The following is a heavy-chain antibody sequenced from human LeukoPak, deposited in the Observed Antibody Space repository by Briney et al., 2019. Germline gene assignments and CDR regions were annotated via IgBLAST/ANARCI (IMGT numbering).Heavy chain of an antibody. V-gene: IGHV4-31*03. D-gene: IGHD3-10*01. CDR1: GGSISIGGYY. Sequence: PSETLSLTCTVSGGSISIGGYYWSWIRQHSGKGLEWIGYIFYNENTYYNPSLKSRLTISGDMSENQFSLKLTSVTAADTAVYFCVRNFDSYNAFDIWGQGTMVTVSS. J-gene: IGHJ3*02. CDR2: IFYNENT. CDR3: VRNFDSYNAFDI.